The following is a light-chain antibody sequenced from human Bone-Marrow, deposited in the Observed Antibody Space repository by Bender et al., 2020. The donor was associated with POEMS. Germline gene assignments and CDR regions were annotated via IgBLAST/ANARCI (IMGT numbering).Light chain of an antibody. V-gene: IGLV1-44*01. Sequence: QSVLTQPPSVSGTPGQRVTIPCSGSGSNIGGYPVNWYQQLPGTAPRLLIYTNNERPSGVPDRFSGSKSGTSASLAITGLQSYDEAIYFCVAWDASLNGWVFGGGTKLTVL. CDR1: GSNIGGYP. CDR2: TNN. CDR3: VAWDASLNGWV. J-gene: IGLJ3*02.